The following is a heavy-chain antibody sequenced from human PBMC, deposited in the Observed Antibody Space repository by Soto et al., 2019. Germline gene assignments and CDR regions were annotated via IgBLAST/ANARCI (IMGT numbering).Heavy chain of an antibody. CDR3: AGDVGAGTNPGY. Sequence: QVQLVESGGGLVKPGGSLRLSCAASGFTFSDYYMSWIRQAPGKGLEWISYIGTSTGVIYYTDSVKGRFTISRDNAENSLYLQMNSPRAEDTAVYYCAGDVGAGTNPGYWGQGTLVTVSP. J-gene: IGHJ4*02. D-gene: IGHD1-7*01. CDR2: IGTSTGVI. V-gene: IGHV3-11*01. CDR1: GFTFSDYY.